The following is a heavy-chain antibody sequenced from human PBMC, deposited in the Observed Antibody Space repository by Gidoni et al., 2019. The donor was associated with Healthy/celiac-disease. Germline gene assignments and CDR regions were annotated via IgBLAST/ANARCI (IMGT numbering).Heavy chain of an antibody. CDR3: AKDQDSYCSGGSCYPFGFDY. J-gene: IGHJ4*02. V-gene: IGHV3-23*01. Sequence: EVQLLESGGGLVQPGGSLRLSCAASGFTFSSSAIRWVRQAPGKGVEWVSAISGSGGSTYYADSVKGRFTISRDNSKNTLYLQMNSLRAEDTAVYYCAKDQDSYCSGGSCYPFGFDYWGQGTLVTVSS. CDR2: ISGSGGST. D-gene: IGHD2-15*01. CDR1: GFTFSSSA.